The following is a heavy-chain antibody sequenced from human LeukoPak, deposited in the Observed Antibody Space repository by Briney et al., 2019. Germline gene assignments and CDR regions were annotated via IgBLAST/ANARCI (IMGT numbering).Heavy chain of an antibody. Sequence: GASVKVSCKASGYTFTSYDINWVRQAPGQGLEWMGWMNPNSGNTGYAQKFQGRVTITRNTSISTAYMELSSLRSEDTAVYYCARERDYYYYMDVWGKGTTVTVSS. V-gene: IGHV1-8*03. J-gene: IGHJ6*03. CDR2: MNPNSGNT. CDR3: ARERDYYYYMDV. CDR1: GYTFTSYD.